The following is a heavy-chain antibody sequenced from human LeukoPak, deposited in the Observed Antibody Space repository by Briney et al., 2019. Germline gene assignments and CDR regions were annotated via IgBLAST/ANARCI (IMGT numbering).Heavy chain of an antibody. CDR3: ARRLGFSGSGSDY. J-gene: IGHJ4*02. D-gene: IGHD3-10*01. Sequence: ASVKVSCKASGYTFTGYYMHWVRQAPGQGGEWMGWINPNSGGTKYAQKFQGRVTMTSDTSISTAYMELSRLRSDDTAVYYCARRLGFSGSGSDYWGQGTLVTVSS. V-gene: IGHV1-2*02. CDR2: INPNSGGT. CDR1: GYTFTGYY.